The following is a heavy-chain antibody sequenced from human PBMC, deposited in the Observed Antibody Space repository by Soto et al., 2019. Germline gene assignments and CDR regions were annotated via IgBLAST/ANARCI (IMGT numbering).Heavy chain of an antibody. CDR1: GGSVSSGSYY. V-gene: IGHV4-61*01. D-gene: IGHD1-1*01. Sequence: QVQLQESGPGLVKPSETLSLTCTVSGGSVSSGSYYWSWIRQPPGKGLEWIGYIYYSGSTNYNPSLKSRVTISVDTSKNQFSLKLSSVTAADTAGYYCGRNVPVQIERILGGFDPWGQGTLVTVSS. J-gene: IGHJ5*02. CDR3: GRNVPVQIERILGGFDP. CDR2: IYYSGST.